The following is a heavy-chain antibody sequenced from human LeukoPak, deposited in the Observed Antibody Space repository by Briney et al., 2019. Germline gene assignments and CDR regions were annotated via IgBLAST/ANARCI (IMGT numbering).Heavy chain of an antibody. CDR1: GSSISSSSYY. CDR2: IYYSGST. CDR3: ARATYSGSHKVGY. J-gene: IGHJ4*02. Sequence: SETLSLTCTVSGSSISSSSYYWGWIRQPPGKGLEWIGSIYYSGSTYYNPSLKSRVTISVDTSKNQFSLKLSSVTAADTAVYYCARATYSGSHKVGYWGQGTLVTVSS. V-gene: IGHV4-39*01. D-gene: IGHD1-26*01.